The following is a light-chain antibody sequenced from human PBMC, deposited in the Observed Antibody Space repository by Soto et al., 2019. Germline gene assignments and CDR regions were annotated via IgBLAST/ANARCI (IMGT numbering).Light chain of an antibody. CDR3: TSYTTFSTLV. CDR2: DVA. J-gene: IGLJ2*01. CDR1: SSDIGAYDS. V-gene: IGLV2-14*01. Sequence: QSALTQPASVSGSPGQSITIPCTGTSSDIGAYDSVSWYQQYPDKAPKLIIYDVANRPSGVSDRLSGSKSGNTASLTISGRQAEDEADYYCTSYTTFSTLVLGGGTKLTVL.